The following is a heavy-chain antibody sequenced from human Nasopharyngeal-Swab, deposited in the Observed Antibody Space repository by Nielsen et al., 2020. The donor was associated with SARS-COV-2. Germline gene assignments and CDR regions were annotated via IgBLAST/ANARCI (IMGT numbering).Heavy chain of an antibody. CDR3: VRNEI. V-gene: IGHV3-7*03. CDR1: GCTFSDYW. CDR2: MKQDGTLK. J-gene: IGHJ4*02. Sequence: GESLKISCGGSGCTFSDYWMSWVRQSPEKGLEWVANMKQDGTLKSYVDSVKGRFIISRDNAKNSLDLQMNSLRVEDTAVYYCVRNEIWGQGTLVTVSS.